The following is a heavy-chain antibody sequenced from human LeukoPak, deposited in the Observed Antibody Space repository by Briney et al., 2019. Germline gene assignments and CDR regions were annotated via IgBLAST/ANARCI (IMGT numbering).Heavy chain of an antibody. J-gene: IGHJ3*02. CDR2: ISWNSGSI. Sequence: GGSLRLSCAASGFTFDDYAMHWVRQAPGKGLEWVSGISWNSGSIGHADSVKGRFTISRDNAKNSLYLQMNSLRAEDTALYYCAFMGAFDIWGQGTMVTVSS. CDR3: AFMGAFDI. CDR1: GFTFDDYA. D-gene: IGHD1-26*01. V-gene: IGHV3-9*01.